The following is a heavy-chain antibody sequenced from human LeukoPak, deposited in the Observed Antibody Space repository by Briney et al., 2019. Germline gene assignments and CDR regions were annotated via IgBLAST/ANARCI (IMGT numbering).Heavy chain of an antibody. V-gene: IGHV1-18*01. D-gene: IGHD3-22*01. CDR2: ISAYNGNT. J-gene: IGHJ3*02. CDR3: ARDAYDSSADDAFDI. Sequence: ASVKVSCKASGYTFTSYGISWVRQAPGQGLEWMGWISAYNGNTNYARKLQGRVTMTTDTSTSTAYMELRSLRSDDTAVYYCARDAYDSSADDAFDIWGQGTMVTVSS. CDR1: GYTFTSYG.